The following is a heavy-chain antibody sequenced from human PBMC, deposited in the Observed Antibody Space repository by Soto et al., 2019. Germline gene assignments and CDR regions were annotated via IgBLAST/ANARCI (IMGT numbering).Heavy chain of an antibody. CDR1: GFTFGDSY. CDR3: VRGGGGGLFDP. V-gene: IGHV3-11*06. J-gene: IGHJ5*02. Sequence: GGSLRLSCAGPGFTFGDSYMSWIRQAPGKGLEWLSYISPGSRYPAYADSVKGRFTISRDNAKRSLYLQMMSLTAEDTAIYYCVRGGGGGLFDPWGQGTMVTVSS. D-gene: IGHD2-15*01. CDR2: ISPGSRYP.